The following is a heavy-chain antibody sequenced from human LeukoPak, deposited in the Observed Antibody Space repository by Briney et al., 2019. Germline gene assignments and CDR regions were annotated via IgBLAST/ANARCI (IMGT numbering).Heavy chain of an antibody. V-gene: IGHV3-48*04. J-gene: IGHJ4*02. CDR2: ISSSSSTI. D-gene: IGHD2-8*01. Sequence: PGGSLRLSCAASGFTFSSYSMNWVRQAPGKGPEWVSYISSSSSTIYYADSVKGRFTISRDNAKNSLYLQMNSLRAEDTAVYYCARDSGDIVLMVYDFDYWGQGTLVTVSS. CDR1: GFTFSSYS. CDR3: ARDSGDIVLMVYDFDY.